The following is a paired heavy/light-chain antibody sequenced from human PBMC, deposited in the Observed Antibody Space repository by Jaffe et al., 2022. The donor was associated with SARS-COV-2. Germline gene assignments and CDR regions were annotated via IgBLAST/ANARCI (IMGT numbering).Light chain of an antibody. CDR1: SSDVGVYNY. Sequence: QSALTQPASVSGSPGQSITISCTGTSSDVGVYNYVSWYQQHPGKAPKVIIYDVSNRPSGVSNRFSGSKSGNTASLTISGLQAEDEADYYCSSYASRSTLVFGGGTKLTVL. J-gene: IGLJ2*01. CDR2: DVS. V-gene: IGLV2-14*01. CDR3: SSYASRSTLV.
Heavy chain of an antibody. CDR2: INPSGGSA. D-gene: IGHD2-2*01. CDR1: GYTFTSYY. CDR3: ARSGSRTSGPRDY. Sequence: QVQLVQSGAEVKKPGASVKVSCKASGYTFTSYYIHWVRQAPGQGLEWMGIINPSGGSAAYAQNLQGRVTMTSDTSTSTVYMDLSSLRSEDTAVYYCARSGSRTSGPRDYWGQGTLVTVSS. J-gene: IGHJ4*02. V-gene: IGHV1-46*04.